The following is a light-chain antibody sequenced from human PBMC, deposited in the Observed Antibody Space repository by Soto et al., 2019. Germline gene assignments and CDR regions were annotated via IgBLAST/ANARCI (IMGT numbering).Light chain of an antibody. Sequence: HSVLTQPPSVSGAPGQRVTISCTGSSSNIGARYNVHWYQQLPGTAPKLLIYANINRPSGVPDRFSGSKSGTSASLAITGLQAEDEADYYCQSYDDSLSAWVFGGGTKVTVL. J-gene: IGLJ3*02. CDR2: ANI. V-gene: IGLV1-40*01. CDR3: QSYDDSLSAWV. CDR1: SSNIGARYN.